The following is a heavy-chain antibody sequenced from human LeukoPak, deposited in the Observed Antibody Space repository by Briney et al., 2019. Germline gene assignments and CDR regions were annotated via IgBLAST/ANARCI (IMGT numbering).Heavy chain of an antibody. CDR3: AREGVGQWPPTTLTTFDI. V-gene: IGHV6-1*01. J-gene: IGHJ3*02. D-gene: IGHD6-19*01. Sequence: SQTLSLTCGISGDSISSNNVAWNWIRQSPSRGLEWLGRTYYRSKWYNDYAVSVKSRITIKPDTSKNQFSLQLNSVTPEDTAVYYCAREGVGQWPPTTLTTFDIWGQGTMVIVSS. CDR2: TYYRSKWYN. CDR1: GDSISSNNVA.